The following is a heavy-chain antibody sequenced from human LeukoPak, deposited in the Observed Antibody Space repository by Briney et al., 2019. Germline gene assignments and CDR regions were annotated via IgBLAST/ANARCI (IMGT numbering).Heavy chain of an antibody. CDR1: GYTFTSYD. Sequence: VASVKVSCKASGYTFTSYDINWVRQATGQGLEWMGWMHPNSGNTGYAQKFQGRVTITRNTSISTAYMELSSLRSEDTAVYYCARSNIAARPDYYYYYMDVWGKGTTVTVSS. V-gene: IGHV1-8*03. J-gene: IGHJ6*03. CDR2: MHPNSGNT. CDR3: ARSNIAARPDYYYYYMDV. D-gene: IGHD6-6*01.